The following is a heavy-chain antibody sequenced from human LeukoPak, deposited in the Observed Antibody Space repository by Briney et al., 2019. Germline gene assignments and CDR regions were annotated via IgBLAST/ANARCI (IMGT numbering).Heavy chain of an antibody. J-gene: IGHJ6*04. CDR2: ISSSSSYI. V-gene: IGHV3-21*01. CDR1: GFTFSSYS. Sequence: PGGSLRLSCAASGFTFSSYSMNWVRQAPGKGLEWASSISSSSSYIYYADSVKGRFTISRDNAKNSLYLQMNSLRAEDTAVYYCASLGVSSGPDLDVWGKGTTVTVSS. CDR3: ASLGVSSGPDLDV. D-gene: IGHD3-22*01.